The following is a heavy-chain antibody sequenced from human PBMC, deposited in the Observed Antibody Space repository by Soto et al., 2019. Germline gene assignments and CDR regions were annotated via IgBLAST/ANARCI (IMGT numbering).Heavy chain of an antibody. Sequence: GGSLRLSCRASGLVFGNYAMNWVRQVPGRGLEWVAGVNTNGRSTYYADSVRGRFTISRDNSKITVYLQMNSLRAEDTAVYYCAKDRAFNYFYGMDVWGQGTTVTVS. CDR1: GLVFGNYA. CDR2: VNTNGRST. D-gene: IGHD3-10*01. V-gene: IGHV3-23*01. CDR3: AKDRAFNYFYGMDV. J-gene: IGHJ6*02.